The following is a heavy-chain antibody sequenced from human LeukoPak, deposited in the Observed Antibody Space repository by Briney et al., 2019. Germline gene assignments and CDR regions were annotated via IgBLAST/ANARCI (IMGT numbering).Heavy chain of an antibody. CDR2: ISAYNGNA. CDR1: GYTFTSYG. V-gene: IGHV1-18*01. D-gene: IGHD1-1*01. CDR3: ARDYGKTWNDDNWFDP. Sequence: ASVKVSCKAFGYTFTSYGISWVRQAPGQGLEWMGWISAYNGNASFAQKLQGRLTMATDSSTSTAYMELRSLRSDDTAVYYCARDYGKTWNDDNWFDPWGQGTLVTVSS. J-gene: IGHJ5*02.